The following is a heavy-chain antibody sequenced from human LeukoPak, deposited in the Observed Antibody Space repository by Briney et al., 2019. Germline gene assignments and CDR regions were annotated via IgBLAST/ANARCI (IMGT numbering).Heavy chain of an antibody. V-gene: IGHV4-59*01. CDR2: IYYSGST. Sequence: PSETLSLTRTVSGGSISSDYWSSIRQPPRKGLERIGCIYYSGSTNYHPSLKSRFTISVDTSKNHFSLKLSSVTAADSAVDYCARSADQWLVRVSWFDPWGQGTLVTVSS. CDR1: GGSISSDY. J-gene: IGHJ5*02. CDR3: ARSADQWLVRVSWFDP. D-gene: IGHD6-19*01.